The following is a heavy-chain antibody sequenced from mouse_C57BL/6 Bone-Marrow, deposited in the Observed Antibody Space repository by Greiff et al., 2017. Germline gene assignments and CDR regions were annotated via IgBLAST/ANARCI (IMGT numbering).Heavy chain of an antibody. V-gene: IGHV1-64*01. D-gene: IGHD2-2*01. CDR2: IHPNSGST. J-gene: IGHJ3*01. CDR3: AREVWLPAWFAY. Sequence: VQLQQPGAELVKPGASVKLSCKASGYTFTSYWMHWVKQRPGQGLEWIGMIHPNSGSTNYNEKFKSKATLTVDKSSSTAYMQLSSLTSEDSAVYYCAREVWLPAWFAYWGQGTLVTVSA. CDR1: GYTFTSYW.